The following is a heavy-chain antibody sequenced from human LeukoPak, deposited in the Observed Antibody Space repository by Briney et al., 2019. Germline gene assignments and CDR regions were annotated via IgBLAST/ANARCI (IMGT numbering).Heavy chain of an antibody. J-gene: IGHJ4*02. CDR3: ARDPTYSSGWYEDYFDY. CDR2: INNDGTST. D-gene: IGHD6-19*01. CDR1: GFTLSSYW. V-gene: IGHV3-74*01. Sequence: GGSLRLSCAASGFTLSSYWMHWVRQAPGKGLVWVSRINNDGTSTSYADSLKGRLSISRDNAKNTVYLQVNNLRADDTAVYYCARDPTYSSGWYEDYFDYWGQGTLVIVSS.